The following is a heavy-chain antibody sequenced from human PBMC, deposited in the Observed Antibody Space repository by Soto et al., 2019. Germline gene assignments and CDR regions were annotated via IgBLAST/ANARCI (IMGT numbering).Heavy chain of an antibody. CDR1: GFTFSRIW. V-gene: IGHV3-7*01. J-gene: IGHJ4*02. CDR2: IKDDGSDT. D-gene: IGHD2-15*01. CDR3: ARYSDCSGGGCSANPDH. Sequence: DVQLVESGGGLVQPGWSLRLSCAASGFTFSRIWMSWVRQTPGKGLEWVANIKDDGSDTYYVDSVRGRFTISRDNAKNSLFLQMNGLRAEDTAVYYCARYSDCSGGGCSANPDHWGQGTLVTVSS.